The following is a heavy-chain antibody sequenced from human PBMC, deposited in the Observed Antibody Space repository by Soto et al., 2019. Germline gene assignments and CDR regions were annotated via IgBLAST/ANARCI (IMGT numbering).Heavy chain of an antibody. V-gene: IGHV1-18*01. CDR2: MGAHSGHT. D-gene: IGHD3-22*01. J-gene: IGHJ6*02. CDR1: GYNFTRFG. Sequence: QFQLVQSGAEVKKPGASVKVSCKASGYNFTRFGISWVRQAPGHGLEWMGWMGAHSGHTRQAQKFQGRLTMTTDAAMNKANIELRSLTSDDTALYYYGREGQKLAQEDYYQWDGMDVWGQGTTVIVSS. CDR3: GREGQKLAQEDYYQWDGMDV.